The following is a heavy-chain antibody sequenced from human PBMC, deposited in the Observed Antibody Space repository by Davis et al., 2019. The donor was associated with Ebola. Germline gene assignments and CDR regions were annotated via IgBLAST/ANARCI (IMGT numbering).Heavy chain of an antibody. D-gene: IGHD5-18*01. Sequence: ASVKVSCKASGYSFTSYGISWVRQAPGQGLEWMGWINTNTGNPTYAQGFTGRFVFSLDTSVSTAYLQISSLKAEDTAVYYCARGRAMGDYWGQGTLVTVSS. CDR2: INTNTGNP. J-gene: IGHJ4*02. V-gene: IGHV7-4-1*02. CDR3: ARGRAMGDY. CDR1: GYSFTSYG.